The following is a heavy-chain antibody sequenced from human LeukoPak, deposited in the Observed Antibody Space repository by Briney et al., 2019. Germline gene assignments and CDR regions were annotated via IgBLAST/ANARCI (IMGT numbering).Heavy chain of an antibody. CDR2: IYNGETT. J-gene: IGHJ6*02. CDR3: ARVVYSHYWPEGMDV. V-gene: IGHV4-59*01. D-gene: IGHD4-11*01. Sequence: PSETLSLTCTVSGDSISSYYWSWIRQPPGKGLEWIDYIYNGETTNYNPSLESRVTISEDTSKNQFSLMLTSVTAADTAVYYCARVVYSHYWPEGMDVWGQGTTVTVSS. CDR1: GDSISSYY.